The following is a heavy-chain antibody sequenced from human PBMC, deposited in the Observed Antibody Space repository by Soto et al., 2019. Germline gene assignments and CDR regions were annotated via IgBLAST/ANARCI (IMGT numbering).Heavy chain of an antibody. D-gene: IGHD3-10*01. Sequence: GASVKVSCKASGYTFTGYYMHWVRQAPGQGLEWMGWINPNSGGTNYAQKFQGRVTMTRDTSISTAYMELSRLRSDDTAVYYCARIQTQLWFGELLPFDYWGQGTLVTVSS. V-gene: IGHV1-2*02. CDR3: ARIQTQLWFGELLPFDY. CDR2: INPNSGGT. CDR1: GYTFTGYY. J-gene: IGHJ4*02.